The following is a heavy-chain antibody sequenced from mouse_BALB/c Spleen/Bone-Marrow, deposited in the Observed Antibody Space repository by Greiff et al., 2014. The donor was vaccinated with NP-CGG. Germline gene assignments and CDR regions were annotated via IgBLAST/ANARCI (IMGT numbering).Heavy chain of an antibody. V-gene: IGHV7-3*02. CDR3: ARDNYYGMYWYFDG. CDR2: ISNKANGYTT. CDR1: GFTFTDYY. D-gene: IGHD1-1*01. J-gene: IGHJ1*01. Sequence: EVQLVESGGGLVQPGGSLRLSCANSGFTFTDYYMSWVRQPPGKALEWLGFISNKANGYTTEYSASVKGRFTISRDNSQSILYLQMNTRRAEDSATYYCARDNYYGMYWYFDGWGAGTTVTVSS.